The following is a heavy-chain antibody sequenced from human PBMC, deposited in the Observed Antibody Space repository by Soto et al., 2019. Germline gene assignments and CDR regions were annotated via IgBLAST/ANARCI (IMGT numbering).Heavy chain of an antibody. CDR2: INAGNGNT. Sequence: AASVKVSCKASGYTFTSYAMHWVRQAPGQRLEWMGWINAGNGNTKYSQKFQGRVTITRDTSASTAYMELSSLRSEDTAVYYCARVYYGSGSYYYYYGMDVWGQGTTVTVSS. V-gene: IGHV1-3*01. CDR3: ARVYYGSGSYYYYYGMDV. J-gene: IGHJ6*02. D-gene: IGHD3-10*01. CDR1: GYTFTSYA.